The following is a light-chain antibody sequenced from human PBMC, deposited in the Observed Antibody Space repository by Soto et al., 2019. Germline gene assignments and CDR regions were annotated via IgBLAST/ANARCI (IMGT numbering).Light chain of an antibody. Sequence: QSVLTQAPSASGTPAQRVTISCSGSNSNIGSNTVSWYQQVPGTAPKVLIYNNDQRPSGVPDRLSGSKSGTSASLAIGGLQSEDEADYYCAAWDGSLNGWVFGGGTKLTVL. V-gene: IGLV1-44*01. CDR3: AAWDGSLNGWV. J-gene: IGLJ3*02. CDR1: NSNIGSNT. CDR2: NND.